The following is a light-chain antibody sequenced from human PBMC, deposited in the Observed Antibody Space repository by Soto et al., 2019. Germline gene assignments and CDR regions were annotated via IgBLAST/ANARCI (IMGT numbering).Light chain of an antibody. CDR2: DAF. CDR3: QQYGSSPPRT. Sequence: DIVLTQSPATLSLSPGEIATLSFSASQSIINSLAWYQQKPGQAPRLIINDAFNRATGIPARFSGSGSGTDFTLTISRLEPEDFAVYYCQQYGSSPPRTFGQGTKVDIK. CDR1: QSIINS. J-gene: IGKJ1*01. V-gene: IGKV3-20*01.